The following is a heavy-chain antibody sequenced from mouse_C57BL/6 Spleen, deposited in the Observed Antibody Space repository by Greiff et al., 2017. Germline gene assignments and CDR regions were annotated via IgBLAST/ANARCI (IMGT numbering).Heavy chain of an antibody. D-gene: IGHD3-2*02. CDR1: GYTFTSYW. CDR2: IYPGSGST. J-gene: IGHJ3*01. CDR3: ARRGSSGLAWFAY. Sequence: QVQLQQPGAELVKPGASVKMSCTASGYTFTSYWITWVKQRPGQGLEWIGDIYPGSGSTNYNEKFKSKATLTVDTSSSTAYMQLSSLTSEDSAVYYCARRGSSGLAWFAYWGQGTLVTVSA. V-gene: IGHV1-55*01.